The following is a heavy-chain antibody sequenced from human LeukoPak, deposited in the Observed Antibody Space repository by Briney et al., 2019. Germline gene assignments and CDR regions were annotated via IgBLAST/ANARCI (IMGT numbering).Heavy chain of an antibody. V-gene: IGHV4-59*01. Sequence: SETLSLTCTVSGGSISSYHWSWIRQPPGKGLEWIGYIYYSGRTYYNPSLKSRITISVDTSKNQFSLKLSSVTAADTAVYYCARGFYSPHYWGQGTLVSVSS. CDR1: GGSISSYH. J-gene: IGHJ4*02. CDR3: ARGFYSPHY. D-gene: IGHD4-11*01. CDR2: IYYSGRT.